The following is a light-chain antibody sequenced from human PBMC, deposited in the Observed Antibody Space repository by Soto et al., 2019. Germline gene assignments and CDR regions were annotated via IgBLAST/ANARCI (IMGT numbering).Light chain of an antibody. Sequence: EIVLTQSPGTLSLSPGERATLSCRASQSVNSNYLAWYQQKPGQAPRLLIYGASSRATGIPDRFSGSGSGTDFTLTINRLEPEDFSVYYRQQYGSPWTFGQGTTVEIK. CDR1: QSVNSNY. CDR2: GAS. CDR3: QQYGSPWT. V-gene: IGKV3-20*01. J-gene: IGKJ1*01.